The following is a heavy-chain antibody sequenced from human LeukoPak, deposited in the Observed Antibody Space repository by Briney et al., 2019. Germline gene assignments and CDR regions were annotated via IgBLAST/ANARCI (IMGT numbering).Heavy chain of an antibody. Sequence: GGSLRLSCAASGFTFSSYAMSWVRQAPGKWLEWVAAISGSGGSTYYADSVKGRFTISRDNSKNTLYLQMNSLRGEDTAVYYCARASYDSSGYYRIDIWGQGTMVTVSS. CDR3: ARASYDSSGYYRIDI. CDR2: ISGSGGST. D-gene: IGHD3-22*01. CDR1: GFTFSSYA. V-gene: IGHV3-23*01. J-gene: IGHJ3*02.